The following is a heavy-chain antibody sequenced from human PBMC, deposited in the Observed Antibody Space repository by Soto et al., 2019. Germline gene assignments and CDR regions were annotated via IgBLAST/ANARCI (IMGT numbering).Heavy chain of an antibody. CDR1: GASITRGDYY. CDR2: SSYTGIT. CDR3: ARPDTSSWAAPFGS. Sequence: SETLSLTFSVSGASITRGDYYWGWIRQPPGQGLQWIGSSSYTGITYFNPSLKSRVRISADTSKNRFSLRLTSVTAADTAVYYCARPDTSSWAAPFGSWGQGILVTVSS. J-gene: IGHJ4*02. D-gene: IGHD6-13*01. V-gene: IGHV4-39*01.